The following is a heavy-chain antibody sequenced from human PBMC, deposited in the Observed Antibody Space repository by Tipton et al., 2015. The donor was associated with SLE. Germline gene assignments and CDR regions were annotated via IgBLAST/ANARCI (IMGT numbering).Heavy chain of an antibody. V-gene: IGHV3-30-3*01. CDR3: ARDRGSGSYYYYYYMDV. CDR2: ISYDGSNK. D-gene: IGHD1-26*01. J-gene: IGHJ6*03. Sequence: QLVQSGGGVVQPGRSLRLSCAASGFTFSSYAMHWVRQAPGKGLEWVAVISYDGSNKYYADSVKGRFTISRDNSKNTLYLQMNSLRAEDTAVYYCARDRGSGSYYYYYYMDVWGKGTTVTVSS. CDR1: GFTFSSYA.